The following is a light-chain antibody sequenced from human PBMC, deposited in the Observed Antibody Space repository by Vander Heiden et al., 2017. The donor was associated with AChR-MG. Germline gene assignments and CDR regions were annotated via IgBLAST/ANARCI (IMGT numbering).Light chain of an antibody. CDR2: DVS. CDR1: SNDIGNYNS. V-gene: IGLV2-14*01. CDR3: CSYTGTHSVV. J-gene: IGLJ2*01. Sequence: QSALTQPAPVSGSPGQSVTISCTGSSNDIGNYNSVSWYQQFPGKAPKVLIYDVSRRPLGVSTRFSGSKSGNTASLTISGLQGEDEGDYFCCSYTGTHSVVFGGGTRLTVL.